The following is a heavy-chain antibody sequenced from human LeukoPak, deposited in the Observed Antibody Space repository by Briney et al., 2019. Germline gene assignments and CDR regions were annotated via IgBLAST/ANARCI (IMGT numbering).Heavy chain of an antibody. Sequence: ASVKVSCKASGYTFTGYYIHWVRQAPGQGLEWMGWINPNSGGTNFAQNFQGRVTMTRDTSISTAYMELSRLRSDDTAVYYCARVGGYSGYDSLDYYYYMDVWGKGTTVTISS. CDR1: GYTFTGYY. V-gene: IGHV1-2*02. CDR2: INPNSGGT. D-gene: IGHD5-12*01. CDR3: ARVGGYSGYDSLDYYYYMDV. J-gene: IGHJ6*03.